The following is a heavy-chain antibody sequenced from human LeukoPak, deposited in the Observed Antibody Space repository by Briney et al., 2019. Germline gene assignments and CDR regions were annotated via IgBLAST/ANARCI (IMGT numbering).Heavy chain of an antibody. CDR3: ARLAYCGGDCSNSFDY. V-gene: IGHV3-23*01. D-gene: IGHD2-21*02. Sequence: GGSLRLSCAASGFTFSSSSMSLVRQAPGKGLEWVSGISGSGGTTHYADSVKGRFTISRDNYKNTLYLQMNSLRAEDTAVYYCARLAYCGGDCSNSFDYWGQGTLVTVSS. CDR1: GFTFSSSS. CDR2: ISGSGGTT. J-gene: IGHJ4*02.